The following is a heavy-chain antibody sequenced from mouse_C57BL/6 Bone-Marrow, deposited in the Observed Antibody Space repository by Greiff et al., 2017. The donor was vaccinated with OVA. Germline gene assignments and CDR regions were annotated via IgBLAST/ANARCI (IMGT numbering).Heavy chain of an antibody. V-gene: IGHV1-82*01. CDR3: GGRGYYGSSYEDFDY. Sequence: VQLQQSGPELVKPGASVKLSCEASGYAFSSSWMNWVKQRPGKGLEWIGRIYPGDGDTNYNGKFKGKATLTADKSSSTAHMQLSSLTSEDSAVYYCGGRGYYGSSYEDFDYWGQGTTLTVSS. CDR1: GYAFSSSW. CDR2: IYPGDGDT. D-gene: IGHD1-1*01. J-gene: IGHJ2*01.